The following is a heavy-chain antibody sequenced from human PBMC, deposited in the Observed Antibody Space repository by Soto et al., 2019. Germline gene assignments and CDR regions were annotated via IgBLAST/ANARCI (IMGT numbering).Heavy chain of an antibody. J-gene: IGHJ2*01. CDR3: GKCILVAYLYFDL. V-gene: IGHV3-23*01. D-gene: IGHD2-2*01. Sequence: EVQLLESGGGLVQPGGSLRLSCAASGFTFSSYAMSWGRQAPGRGLEWVSAISGSGGSTYYSDSVKGRCTISRDNSKNTLFLEMNSLKAEETAVYYCGKCILVAYLYFDLWGRGSLVTVSS. CDR2: ISGSGGST. CDR1: GFTFSSYA.